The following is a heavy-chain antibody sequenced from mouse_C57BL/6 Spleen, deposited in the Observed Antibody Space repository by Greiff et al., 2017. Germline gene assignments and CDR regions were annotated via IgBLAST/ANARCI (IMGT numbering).Heavy chain of an antibody. J-gene: IGHJ2*01. CDR1: GFTFNTYA. V-gene: IGHV10-3*01. CDR3: VRGALFQDYFDY. D-gene: IGHD1-1*01. CDR2: IRSKSSNYAT. Sequence: DVKLVESGGGLVQPKGSLKLSCAASGFTFNTYAMHWVRQAPGKGLEWVARIRSKSSNYATYYADSVKDRFTISRDDSQSMLYLQMNNLKTEDTAMYYGVRGALFQDYFDYWGQGTTLTVSS.